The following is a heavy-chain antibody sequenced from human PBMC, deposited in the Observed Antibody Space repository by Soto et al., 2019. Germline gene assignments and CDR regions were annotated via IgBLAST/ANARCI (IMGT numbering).Heavy chain of an antibody. D-gene: IGHD1-7*01. V-gene: IGHV3-64*01. J-gene: IGHJ4*02. CDR3: VRRVSGNYDY. CDR1: GFTFSSYD. Sequence: EVQLAESGGGMVQPGGSLRLSCVASGFTFSSYDMHWVRQAPGKGLEYVSSISSNGGTTYYGNSVKGRFTISRDNSKNTLYLHMGSLRAEDMAFDYCVRRVSGNYDYWGQGTLVTVSS. CDR2: ISSNGGTT.